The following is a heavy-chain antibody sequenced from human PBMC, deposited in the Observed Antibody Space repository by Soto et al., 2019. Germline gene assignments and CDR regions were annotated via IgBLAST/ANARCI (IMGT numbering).Heavy chain of an antibody. CDR3: ARDPPYYDFWSGYYPGLYYYYGMDV. V-gene: IGHV3-33*01. D-gene: IGHD3-3*01. J-gene: IGHJ6*02. CDR2: IWYDGSNK. CDR1: GFNFSSHG. Sequence: GGPLRLSSAASGFNFSSHGMHWVRKTPGKGLEWVAVIWYDGSNKYYADSVKGRFTISRDNSKNTLYLQMNSLRAEDTAVYYCARDPPYYDFWSGYYPGLYYYYGMDVWGQGTTVTVSS.